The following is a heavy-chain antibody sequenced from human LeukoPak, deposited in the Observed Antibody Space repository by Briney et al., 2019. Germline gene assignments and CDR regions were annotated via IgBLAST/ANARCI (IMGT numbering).Heavy chain of an antibody. CDR3: ARDRTGIAARYFDY. D-gene: IGHD6-6*01. J-gene: IGHJ4*02. Sequence: GGSLRLSCAASGFTFSSYSMNWVRQAPGKGLEWVSSISSSSSYIYYADSVKGRFTISRDNAKNSLYLQMNSLRAEGTAVYYCARDRTGIAARYFDYWGQGTLVTVSS. V-gene: IGHV3-21*01. CDR2: ISSSSSYI. CDR1: GFTFSSYS.